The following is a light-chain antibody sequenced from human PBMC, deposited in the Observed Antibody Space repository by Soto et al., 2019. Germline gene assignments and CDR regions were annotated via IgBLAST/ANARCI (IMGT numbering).Light chain of an antibody. CDR2: ATS. CDR1: QSVTSTY. J-gene: IGKJ1*01. Sequence: TQSPGTLSFSPGERATLSCRGVQSVTSTYMAWYQQKPGQAPRLLIYATSFRATGIPDRFRGSGSGTDFTLTISSLQSEDFAVYYCQHYNGWPRTFGQGTKVDIK. CDR3: QHYNGWPRT. V-gene: IGKV3-20*01.